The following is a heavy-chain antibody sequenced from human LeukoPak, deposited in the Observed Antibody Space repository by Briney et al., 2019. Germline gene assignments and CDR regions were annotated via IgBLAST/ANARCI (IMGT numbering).Heavy chain of an antibody. J-gene: IGHJ5*02. D-gene: IGHD5-18*01. CDR3: ARLVSYGMKNWFDP. CDR1: GGSISSYY. V-gene: IGHV4-59*01. CDR2: IYYSGST. Sequence: YPSETLSLTCTVSGGSISSYYWSWIRQPPGKGLEWIGYIYYSGSTNYNPSLKSRVTISVDTSKNQFSLKLSSVTAADTAVYYCARLVSYGMKNWFDPWGQGTLVTVSS.